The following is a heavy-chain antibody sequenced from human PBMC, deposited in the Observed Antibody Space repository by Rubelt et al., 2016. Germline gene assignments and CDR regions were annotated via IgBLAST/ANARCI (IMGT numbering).Heavy chain of an antibody. CDR2: IDPSDSYT. Sequence: EVQLVQSGAEVKKPGESLRISCKGSGYSFTSYWISWVRQMPGKGLEWMGRIDPSDSYTNYSPSVQGHVTISADKCISTGYLQWSSLKASDAAMYYCARHVNHNWLDPWGQGTLVTVSS. V-gene: IGHV5-10-1*03. CDR1: GYSFTSYW. J-gene: IGHJ5*02. D-gene: IGHD1-14*01. CDR3: ARHVNHNWLDP.